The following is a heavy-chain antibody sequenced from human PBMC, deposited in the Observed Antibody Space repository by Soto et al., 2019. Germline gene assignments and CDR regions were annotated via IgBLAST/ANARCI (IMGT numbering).Heavy chain of an antibody. CDR3: ARQRTSVLSHAYFHX. CDR1: GDSISSRSYE. J-gene: IGHJ4*02. Sequence: EILCLTCTVTGDSISSRSYEWGWIRQPPGKGLEWIGRIYYSGSTYKNPSLRSRFSMSIDTSNDQFSLKLKSVTASDTALYLCARQRTSVLSHAYFHXLGPATLLTASX. D-gene: IGHD3-10*01. V-gene: IGHV4-39*01. CDR2: IYYSGST.